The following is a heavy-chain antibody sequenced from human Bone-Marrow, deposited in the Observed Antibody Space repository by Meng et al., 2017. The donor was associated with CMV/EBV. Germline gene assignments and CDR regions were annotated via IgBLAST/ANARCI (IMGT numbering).Heavy chain of an antibody. CDR1: VFTFNDYA. Sequence: SLRLSCAASVFTFNDYALHWVRQAPGKGLEWLAITSSDGSKEYYADSVKGRFSISRDNSKNTVYMQMNSLRAEDTAIYYCARDLQYCIYTTCYGMGYWGQGTLVTVSS. D-gene: IGHD2-15*01. CDR3: ARDLQYCIYTTCYGMGY. CDR2: TSSDGSKE. J-gene: IGHJ4*02. V-gene: IGHV3-30-3*01.